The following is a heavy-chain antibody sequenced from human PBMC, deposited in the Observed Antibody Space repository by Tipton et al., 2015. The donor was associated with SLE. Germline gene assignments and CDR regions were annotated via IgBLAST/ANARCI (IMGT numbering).Heavy chain of an antibody. CDR2: INHSGST. CDR1: GGSFSGYY. J-gene: IGHJ6*03. Sequence: TLSLTCAVYGGSFSGYYWSWIRKPPGKGLEWIGEINHSGSTNYNPSLKSRVTISVDTSKNQFSLKLSSVTAADTAVYYCARGRSTSLPMDVWGKGTTVTVSS. CDR3: ARGRSTSLPMDV. D-gene: IGHD2-2*01. V-gene: IGHV4-34*01.